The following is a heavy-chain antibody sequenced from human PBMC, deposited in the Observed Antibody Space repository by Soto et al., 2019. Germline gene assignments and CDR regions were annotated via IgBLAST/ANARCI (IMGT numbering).Heavy chain of an antibody. J-gene: IGHJ4*02. V-gene: IGHV1-3*01. Sequence: ASVKVSCKASGYTFTSHTIHWVRQAPGQSFEWLGWINVGNGNTRSSHKFQDRVTIDRDTSASTVSMEVSSLRSEDTAIYFCARVAMATTTKGIYYYDYWGQGTLVTVSS. D-gene: IGHD2-21*01. CDR3: ARVAMATTTKGIYYYDY. CDR2: INVGNGNT. CDR1: GYTFTSHT.